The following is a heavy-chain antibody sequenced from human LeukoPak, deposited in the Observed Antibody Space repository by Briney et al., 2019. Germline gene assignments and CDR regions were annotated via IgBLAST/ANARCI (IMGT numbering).Heavy chain of an antibody. CDR2: INWNGGST. J-gene: IGHJ4*02. CDR3: ARDGYGYSYDY. D-gene: IGHD5-18*01. V-gene: IGHV3-20*04. Sequence: PGGSLRLSCAASGFTFDGYGMGSVRQAPGKGLEWVSGINWNGGSTGYVDSVKGRFTIYRDNAKNLLYLQMNSLRVEDTALYYCARDGYGYSYDYWGQGTLVTVSS. CDR1: GFTFDGYG.